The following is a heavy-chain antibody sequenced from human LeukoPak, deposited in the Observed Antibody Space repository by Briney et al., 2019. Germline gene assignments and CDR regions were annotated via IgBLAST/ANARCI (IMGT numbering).Heavy chain of an antibody. CDR1: GYTFTDFY. J-gene: IGHJ4*02. Sequence: ASVKVSCKASGYTFTDFYMHWVRHAPGQGLEWMGWINPNSGGTNYAQKFQGRVTMTRDTSISTAYMEVSRLRYDDTAVYYCARDMRWLGSHWGQGTLVTVSS. D-gene: IGHD5-24*01. CDR3: ARDMRWLGSH. CDR2: INPNSGGT. V-gene: IGHV1-2*02.